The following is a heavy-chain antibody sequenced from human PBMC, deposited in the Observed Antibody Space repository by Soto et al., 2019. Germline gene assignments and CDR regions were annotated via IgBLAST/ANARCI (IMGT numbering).Heavy chain of an antibody. V-gene: IGHV3-9*01. D-gene: IGHD3-22*01. J-gene: IGHJ4*02. CDR3: AKSHTYYFDSSGYYLGH. CDR1: GFTFDEYG. CDR2: ISWNSDSI. Sequence: GGSLRLSCAASGFTFDEYGMHWVRQAPGKGLEWVSGISWNSDSIGYADSVKGRFTTSRDNAKNSLYLQMNSLRAEDTAFYYCAKSHTYYFDSSGYYLGHWGQGTPVTVSS.